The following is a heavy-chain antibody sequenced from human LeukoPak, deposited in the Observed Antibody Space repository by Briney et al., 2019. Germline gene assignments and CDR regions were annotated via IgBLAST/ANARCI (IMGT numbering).Heavy chain of an antibody. V-gene: IGHV5-51*01. Sequence: RGESLKISCQASGYNFVSQWIGWVRQMPGKGLEWMGIIYPGDSDTRYSPSFQGQVTISADKSISTAYLQWSSLKASDTAMYYCARQGRPLLWFGEYRGAFDIWGQGTMVTVSS. D-gene: IGHD3-10*01. CDR2: IYPGDSDT. J-gene: IGHJ3*02. CDR3: ARQGRPLLWFGEYRGAFDI. CDR1: GYNFVSQW.